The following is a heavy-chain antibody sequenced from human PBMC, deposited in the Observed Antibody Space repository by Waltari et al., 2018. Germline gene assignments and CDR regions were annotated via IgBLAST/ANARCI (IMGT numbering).Heavy chain of an antibody. V-gene: IGHV4-59*08. CDR3: ARLYLGDYDFWSGYSNTFYYYYGMDV. Sequence: QVQLQESGPGLVKPSETLSLTCTVSGGSISSYYLTWLRPPPGKGLEWIGYIYYSGSTNYNPSLKSRVTISVDTSKNQFSLKLSSVTAADTAVYYCARLYLGDYDFWSGYSNTFYYYYGMDVWGQGTTVTVSS. J-gene: IGHJ6*02. D-gene: IGHD3-3*01. CDR1: GGSISSYY. CDR2: IYYSGST.